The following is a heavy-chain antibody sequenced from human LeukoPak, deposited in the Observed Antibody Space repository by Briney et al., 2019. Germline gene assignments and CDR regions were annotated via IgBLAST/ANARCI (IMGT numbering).Heavy chain of an antibody. J-gene: IGHJ4*02. CDR2: IKSDGSST. CDR1: GFTFSSYW. CDR3: ARAMVPLFEN. V-gene: IGHV3-74*01. Sequence: GGSLRLSCAASGFTFSSYWMHWVRQAPGKGLVWVSRIKSDGSSTSYADSVKGRFTISRDNAKNTLYLQMNSLRDEDTAVYYCARAMVPLFENWGQGTLVTVSS. D-gene: IGHD4/OR15-4a*01.